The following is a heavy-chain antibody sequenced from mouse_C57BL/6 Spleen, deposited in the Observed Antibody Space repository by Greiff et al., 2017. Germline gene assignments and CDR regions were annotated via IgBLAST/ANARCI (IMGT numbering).Heavy chain of an antibody. V-gene: IGHV14-4*01. CDR1: GFNIKDDY. CDR3: TPSTMVTTRGFAY. Sequence: EVKLQQSGAELVRPGASVKLSCTASGFNIKDDYMHWVKQRPEQGLEWIGWIDPENGDTEYASKFQGKATITADTSSNTAYLQLSSLTSEDTAVYYCTPSTMVTTRGFAYWGQGTLVTVSA. D-gene: IGHD2-2*01. J-gene: IGHJ3*01. CDR2: IDPENGDT.